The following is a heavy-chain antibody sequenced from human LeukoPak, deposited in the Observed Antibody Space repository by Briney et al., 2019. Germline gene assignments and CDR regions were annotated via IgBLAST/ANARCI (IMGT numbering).Heavy chain of an antibody. J-gene: IGHJ4*02. CDR3: ARVYRYCSGGSCYSGATPHPFEY. CDR2: INPSGGST. CDR1: GYTFTSYY. Sequence: GASVKVSCKASGYTFTSYYLHGVRQAPGQGLVWMGIINPSGGSTSYAQKFQGRVTMTRDTSTSTVYMELSSLRSEDTAVYYCARVYRYCSGGSCYSGATPHPFEYWGQGTLVTVSS. V-gene: IGHV1-46*01. D-gene: IGHD2-15*01.